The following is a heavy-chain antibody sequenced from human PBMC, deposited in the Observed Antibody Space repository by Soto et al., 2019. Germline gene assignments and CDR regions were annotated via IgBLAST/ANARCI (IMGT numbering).Heavy chain of an antibody. V-gene: IGHV4-30-4*01. CDR3: ARGRYCLTGRCFPNWFDS. CDR1: GDSISTLGYR. Sequence: GDSISTLGYRGVWIRKPPGQALEYIGYIYKSATTYYNPSFESRVAISVDTSKSQFSLNVTSVTAADTAVYFCARGRYCLTGRCFPNWFDSWGQGAPVTVSS. J-gene: IGHJ5*01. CDR2: IYKSATT. D-gene: IGHD7-27*01.